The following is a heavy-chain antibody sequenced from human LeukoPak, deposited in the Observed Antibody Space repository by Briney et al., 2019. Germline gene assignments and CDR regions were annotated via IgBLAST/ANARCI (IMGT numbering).Heavy chain of an antibody. D-gene: IGHD3-3*01. CDR2: ISDSGSGGST. V-gene: IGHV3-23*01. J-gene: IGHJ4*02. CDR3: AGELRFLEWLLPIDY. CDR1: GFTFSSYA. Sequence: PGGSLRLSCAASGFTFSSYAMSWVRQAPGKGLEWVSTISDSGSGGSTYYADSVKGRFTISRDNSKNTLYLQMNSLRAEDTAVYYCAGELRFLEWLLPIDYWGRGTLVTVSS.